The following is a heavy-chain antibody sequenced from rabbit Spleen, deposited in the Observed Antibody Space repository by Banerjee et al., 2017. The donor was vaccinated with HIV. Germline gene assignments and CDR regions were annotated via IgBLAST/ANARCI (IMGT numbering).Heavy chain of an antibody. CDR1: GFTLSSYY. V-gene: IGHV1S42*01. CDR2: IDPVFGIT. D-gene: IGHD2-1*01. CDR3: ARDPYSYDDYGDYPFNL. Sequence: QEHLKESGGGLVQPGGSLKLSCTASGFTLSSYYMNWVRQAPGKGLEWIGYIDPVFGITYYANWVSGRFSISKTSSTVDLKMTSLTAADTATYFCARDPYSYDDYGDYPFNLWGQGTLVTVS. J-gene: IGHJ4*01.